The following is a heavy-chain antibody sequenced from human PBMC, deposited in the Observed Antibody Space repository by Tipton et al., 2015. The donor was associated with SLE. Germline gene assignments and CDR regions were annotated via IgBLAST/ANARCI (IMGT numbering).Heavy chain of an antibody. D-gene: IGHD3-22*01. J-gene: IGHJ3*02. CDR3: ATGSSGYYRSGACDI. Sequence: QSGAEVKKPGASVKVSCKVSGYTLTDLSIHWVRQAPGKGLEWMGGYDPEDGETTNAQQFQGRVIMTEDASTDTAYMELSSLRSEDTAVYYCATGSSGYYRSGACDIWGQGTMVTVSS. CDR1: GYTLTDLS. V-gene: IGHV1-24*01. CDR2: YDPEDGET.